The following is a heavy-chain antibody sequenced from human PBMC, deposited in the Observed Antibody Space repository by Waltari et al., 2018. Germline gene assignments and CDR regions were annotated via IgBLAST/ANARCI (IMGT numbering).Heavy chain of an antibody. CDR3: AAYYDSNGFPY. CDR2: IGSRGVNT. V-gene: IGHV3-23*01. CDR1: GFTFSTYA. Sequence: EVQLLESGGGLVQPGESLRLSCGASGFTFSTYALPWVRQAPGKGLEWVCAIGSRGVNTYYADSVKGRFTISRDNSKNILYLQMNSLRVEDTAVYFCAAYYDSNGFPYWGQGALVTVSS. D-gene: IGHD3-22*01. J-gene: IGHJ4*02.